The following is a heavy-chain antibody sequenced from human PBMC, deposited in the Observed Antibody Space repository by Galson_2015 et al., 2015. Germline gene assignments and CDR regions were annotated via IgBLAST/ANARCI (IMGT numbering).Heavy chain of an antibody. V-gene: IGHV3-33*01. D-gene: IGHD1-1*01. CDR1: GFTFSSYG. Sequence: SLRLSCAASGFTFSSYGMHWVRQAPGKGLEWVAVIWYDGSNKYYADSVKGRFTISRDNSKNTLYLQMNSLRAEDTAVYYCARGLRPGYHFDYWGQGTLVTVSS. CDR2: IWYDGSNK. J-gene: IGHJ4*02. CDR3: ARGLRPGYHFDY.